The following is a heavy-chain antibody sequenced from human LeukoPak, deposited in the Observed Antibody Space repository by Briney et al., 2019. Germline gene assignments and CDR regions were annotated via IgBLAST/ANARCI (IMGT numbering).Heavy chain of an antibody. CDR2: ISSSSRYT. Sequence: NTGGSLRLSCAASGFTFSDYYMSWIRQAPGKGLEWVSYISSSSRYTNYADSVKGRFTISRDNAKNSLYLQMNSLRAEDTAVYYCARVNYQWFDPWGQGTLVTVSS. D-gene: IGHD3-10*01. CDR3: ARVNYQWFDP. J-gene: IGHJ5*02. V-gene: IGHV3-11*06. CDR1: GFTFSDYY.